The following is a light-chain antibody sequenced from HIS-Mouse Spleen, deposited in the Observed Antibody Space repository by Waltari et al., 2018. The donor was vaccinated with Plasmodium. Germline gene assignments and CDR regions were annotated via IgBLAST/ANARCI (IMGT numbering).Light chain of an antibody. CDR3: SSYAGSNNLV. V-gene: IGLV2-8*01. Sequence: QSALTPPPSASGSPGQSVTISCTGTSSDVGASNYVSWYQQHPGNTPKLMIYEAIKRPSGVPDRFSGSKSGNTASLTVSGLQAEDEADYYCSSYAGSNNLVFGGGTKLTVL. J-gene: IGLJ2*01. CDR1: SSDVGASNY. CDR2: EAI.